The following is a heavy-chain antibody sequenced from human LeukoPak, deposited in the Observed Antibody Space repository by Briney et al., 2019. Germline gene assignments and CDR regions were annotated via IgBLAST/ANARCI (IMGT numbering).Heavy chain of an antibody. J-gene: IGHJ3*02. CDR2: IYYTGIT. Sequence: SQTLSLTCTVSGGSLSSYYWSWIRQPPGRGLEWIGYIYYTGITNYNPSLKSRVTISLDTSKTQFSLKLRSVTAADTAVYYCARNWGSFAFDIWGQGTMVTVSS. D-gene: IGHD7-27*01. CDR1: GGSLSSYY. CDR3: ARNWGSFAFDI. V-gene: IGHV4-59*08.